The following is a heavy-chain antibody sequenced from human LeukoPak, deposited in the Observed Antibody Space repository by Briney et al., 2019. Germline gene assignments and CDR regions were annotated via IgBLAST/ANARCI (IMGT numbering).Heavy chain of an antibody. Sequence: ASEKVSCKASGYTFTGYYMHWVRQAPGQGLEWMGWINPNSGGTNYAQKFQGRVTMTRDTSISTAYMELSRLRSDDTAVYYCARDPEWNYGQENWFDPWGQEPWSPSPQ. J-gene: IGHJ5*02. CDR2: INPNSGGT. CDR3: ARDPEWNYGQENWFDP. V-gene: IGHV1-2*02. D-gene: IGHD1-7*01. CDR1: GYTFTGYY.